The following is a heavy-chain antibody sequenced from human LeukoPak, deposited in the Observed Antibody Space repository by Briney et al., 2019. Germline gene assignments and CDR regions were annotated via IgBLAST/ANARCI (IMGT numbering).Heavy chain of an antibody. D-gene: IGHD4-11*01. CDR2: VFSSGST. CDR3: ARDQGYSDYYFDY. CDR1: GGSISSYY. Sequence: SETLSLTCTVSGGSISSYYWSWIRQPAGKGLEWIGRVFSSGSTNYNPSLKSLVTISVDKSKNQFSLILTSVTAADTAVYYCARDQGYSDYYFDYWGQGSLVTVSS. J-gene: IGHJ4*02. V-gene: IGHV4-4*07.